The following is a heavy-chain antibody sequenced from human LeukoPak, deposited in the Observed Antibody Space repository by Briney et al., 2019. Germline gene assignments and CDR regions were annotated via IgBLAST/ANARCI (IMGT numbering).Heavy chain of an antibody. D-gene: IGHD6-6*01. CDR3: TRLLPSSHHFFDS. Sequence: GGSLRLSCAVSGFTVSNDYMSWVRQAPGKGLEWVSVIYGGGDTYYADSVRGRFTISRDNFDNTLSLQMDSLRPEDTAVYYCTRLLPSSHHFFDSWGQGTLVTVSS. CDR2: IYGGGDT. J-gene: IGHJ4*02. CDR1: GFTVSNDY. V-gene: IGHV3-53*01.